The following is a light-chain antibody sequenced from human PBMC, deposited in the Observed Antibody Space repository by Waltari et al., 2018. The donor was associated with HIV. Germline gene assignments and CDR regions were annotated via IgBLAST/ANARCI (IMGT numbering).Light chain of an antibody. J-gene: IGKJ1*01. CDR1: QSITNW. CDR3: QQYNNYPWT. CDR2: IAS. V-gene: IGKV1-5*03. Sequence: DIQMTQSPSILSASVGERVTITCRASQSITNWLAWYQQKPGKAPKLLIHIASSLQSGVPSRFSGSGSGTEFTLTISSLQSDDFATYYCQQYNNYPWTFGQGTKVEIK.